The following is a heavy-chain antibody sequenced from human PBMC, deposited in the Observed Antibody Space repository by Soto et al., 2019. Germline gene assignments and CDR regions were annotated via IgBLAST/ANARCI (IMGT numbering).Heavy chain of an antibody. V-gene: IGHV4-39*01. J-gene: IGHJ4*02. CDR1: GGSISSSSYY. D-gene: IGHD3-10*01. Sequence: SETLSLTCTVSGGSISSSSYYWGWIRQPPGKGLEWIGSIYYSGSTYYNPSLKSRVTISVDTSKNQFSLKLSSVTAADTAVYYCAGPSSVGVWFGEFDYWDQGTLVTVSS. CDR2: IYYSGST. CDR3: AGPSSVGVWFGEFDY.